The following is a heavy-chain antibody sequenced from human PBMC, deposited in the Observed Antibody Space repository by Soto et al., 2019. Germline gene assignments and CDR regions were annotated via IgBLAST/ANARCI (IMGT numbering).Heavy chain of an antibody. CDR2: IYHSGST. CDR3: ARSPDSSGYYPRWYYYGMDV. CDR1: GGSSSSSNW. J-gene: IGHJ6*02. D-gene: IGHD3-22*01. Sequence: QVQLQESGPGLVKPSGTLSLTCAVSGGSSSSSNWWSWVRQPPGKGLEWIGEIYHSGSTNYNPSLKSRVTISVDKSKNQFSLKLSSVTAADTAVYYCARSPDSSGYYPRWYYYGMDVWGQGTTVTVSS. V-gene: IGHV4-4*02.